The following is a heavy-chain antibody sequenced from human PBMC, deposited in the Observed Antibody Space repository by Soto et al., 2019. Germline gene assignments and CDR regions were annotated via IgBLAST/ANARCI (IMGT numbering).Heavy chain of an antibody. V-gene: IGHV5-10-1*01. D-gene: IGHD6-13*01. J-gene: IGHJ4*02. CDR1: RYSFTSYW. Sequence: ESLKISCKGPRYSFTSYWISWVRQMPGKGREWMGRIDPSDSYTNYSPSFQGHVTVSADKSISTAYLQWNSLKASDTAMYYCARQAAAGRAAFDYWGLGTLVTVSS. CDR2: IDPSDSYT. CDR3: ARQAAAGRAAFDY.